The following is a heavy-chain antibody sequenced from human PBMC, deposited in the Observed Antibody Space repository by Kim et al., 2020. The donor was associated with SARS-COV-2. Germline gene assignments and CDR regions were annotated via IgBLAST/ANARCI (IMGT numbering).Heavy chain of an antibody. J-gene: IGHJ6*02. V-gene: IGHV3-48*03. Sequence: GGSLRLFCAAAGFTFSSYEMNWVRQAPGKGLEWVSYISSSGSTIYYADSVKGRFTISRDNAKNSLYLQMNSLRAEDTAIYYCAMEVDHGMDVWGQGTTVTVSS. CDR2: ISSSGSTI. CDR3: AMEVDHGMDV. CDR1: GFTFSSYE. D-gene: IGHD3-3*01.